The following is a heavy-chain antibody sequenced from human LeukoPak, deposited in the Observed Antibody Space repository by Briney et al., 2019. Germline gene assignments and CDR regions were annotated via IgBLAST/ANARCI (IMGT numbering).Heavy chain of an antibody. Sequence: ASVKVSCKASGFTFTSSAVQWVRQARGQRLEWIGWIVVGSGNTNNAQKFQERVTITRDMSTTTAYMELSSLRYEDTAVYYCAAGGYSYGYGLRYYYYGMDVWGKGTTVTVSS. CDR3: AAGGYSYGYGLRYYYYGMDV. J-gene: IGHJ6*04. D-gene: IGHD5-18*01. CDR2: IVVGSGNT. CDR1: GFTFTSSA. V-gene: IGHV1-58*01.